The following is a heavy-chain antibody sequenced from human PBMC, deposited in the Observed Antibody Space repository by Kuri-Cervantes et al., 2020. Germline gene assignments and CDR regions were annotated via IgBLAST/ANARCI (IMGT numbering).Heavy chain of an antibody. CDR1: GYTFTSYD. CDR2: MNPNSGNT. CDR3: AREYCSGGSCYPNY. V-gene: IGHV1-8*03. Sequence: ASVKVSCKASGYTFTSYDINWVRQATGQGLEWMGWMNPNSGNTGYAQKFQGRVTITTDESTSTAYMELSSLRSEDTAVYYCAREYCSGGSCYPNYWGQGTLVTVSS. J-gene: IGHJ4*02. D-gene: IGHD2-15*01.